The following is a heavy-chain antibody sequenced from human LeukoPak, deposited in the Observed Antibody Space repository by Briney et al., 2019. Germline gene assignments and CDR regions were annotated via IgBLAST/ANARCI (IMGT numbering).Heavy chain of an antibody. Sequence: SETLSLTCIVSGGSVSSGSYFWGWIRQPPGKGLEWIGSFYYSGTTYYNPSLKSRVTISVDTSKNQFSLRLSSVTAADTAVYYCARDQDGSGMSLDYWGQGTLVTVSS. D-gene: IGHD3-10*01. V-gene: IGHV4-39*07. CDR2: FYYSGTT. CDR3: ARDQDGSGMSLDY. J-gene: IGHJ4*02. CDR1: GGSVSSGSYF.